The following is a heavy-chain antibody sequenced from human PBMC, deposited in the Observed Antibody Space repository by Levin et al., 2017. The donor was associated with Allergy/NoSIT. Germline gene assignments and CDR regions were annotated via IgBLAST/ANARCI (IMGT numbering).Heavy chain of an antibody. J-gene: IGHJ3*02. Sequence: GGSLRLSCAASGFTFSSYAMHWVRQAPGKGLEWVAVISYDGSNKYYADSVKGRFTISRDNSKNTLYLQMNSLRAEDTAVYYCARAQDSSPFHAFDIWGQGTMVTVSS. D-gene: IGHD3-22*01. CDR2: ISYDGSNK. CDR1: GFTFSSYA. V-gene: IGHV3-30-3*01. CDR3: ARAQDSSPFHAFDI.